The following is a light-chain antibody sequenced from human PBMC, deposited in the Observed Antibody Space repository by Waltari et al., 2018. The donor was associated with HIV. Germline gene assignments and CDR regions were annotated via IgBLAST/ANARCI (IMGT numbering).Light chain of an antibody. CDR2: DDS. V-gene: IGLV2-23*01. Sequence: QSALTQPASVSGSLGQSITISCTGASTNVGSYSLVSWYQNRPGKAPTLIIYDDSKRPLGISSRFSGSKSGNTASLTISGLQSEDEADYYCCSYGGDDTLVFGGGTKVTAL. CDR3: CSYGGDDTLV. CDR1: STNVGSYSL. J-gene: IGLJ3*02.